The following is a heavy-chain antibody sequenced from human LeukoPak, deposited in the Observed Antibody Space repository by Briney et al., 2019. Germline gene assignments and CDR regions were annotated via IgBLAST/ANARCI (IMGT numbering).Heavy chain of an antibody. CDR3: VRDQELGAKWNGDY. CDR2: IWYDGSNK. CDR1: GFTFSNYG. Sequence: GRSLRLSCAASGFTFSNYGMHWVRQAPGKGLEWVAVIWYDGSNKYYGDSVKGRFTISRDNSKNTLYLQMNSLRAEDTAVYYCVRDQELGAKWNGDYWGQGTLVTVSS. V-gene: IGHV3-33*01. D-gene: IGHD1-7*01. J-gene: IGHJ4*02.